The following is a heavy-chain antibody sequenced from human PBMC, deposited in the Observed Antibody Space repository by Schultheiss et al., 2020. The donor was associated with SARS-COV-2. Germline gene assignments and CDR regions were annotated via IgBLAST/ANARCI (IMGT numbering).Heavy chain of an antibody. CDR2: IYSGGST. V-gene: IGHV3-53*01. Sequence: GGSLRLSCAASGFTVSSNYMSWVRQAPGKGLEWVSVIYSGGSTYYADSVKGRFTISRDNSKNTVYLQMNSLRAEDTAVYYCASGLVGYCSGGSCSNWGQGTLVTVSS. J-gene: IGHJ4*02. D-gene: IGHD2-15*01. CDR3: ASGLVGYCSGGSCSN. CDR1: GFTVSSNY.